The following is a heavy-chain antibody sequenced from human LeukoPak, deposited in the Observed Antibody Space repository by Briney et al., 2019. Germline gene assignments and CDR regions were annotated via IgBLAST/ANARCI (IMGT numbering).Heavy chain of an antibody. V-gene: IGHV3-23*01. CDR1: GFTFSSYA. CDR2: ISGSGGST. D-gene: IGHD3-22*01. Sequence: GGSLRLSCAASGFTFSSYAMSWVRQAPGKGLEWVSAISGSGGSTYYADSVKGRFTISRDNSKNTLYLQMNSLRAEGTAVYYCAKPDYDSSGYYPYYFDYWGQGTLVTVSS. J-gene: IGHJ4*02. CDR3: AKPDYDSSGYYPYYFDY.